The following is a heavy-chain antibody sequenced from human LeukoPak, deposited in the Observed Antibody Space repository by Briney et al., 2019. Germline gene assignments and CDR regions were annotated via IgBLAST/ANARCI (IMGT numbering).Heavy chain of an antibody. V-gene: IGHV1-2*06. CDR2: INPNSGGT. Sequence: ASVKVSCKASGYTFTGYYMHWVRQAPGQGLEWMGRINPNSGGTNYAQKFQGRVTMTRDTSISTAYMELSRLRSDDTAVYYCARDLLDSSGYYYYYYYMDVWGKGTTVTASS. CDR1: GYTFTGYY. D-gene: IGHD3-22*01. CDR3: ARDLLDSSGYYYYYYYMDV. J-gene: IGHJ6*03.